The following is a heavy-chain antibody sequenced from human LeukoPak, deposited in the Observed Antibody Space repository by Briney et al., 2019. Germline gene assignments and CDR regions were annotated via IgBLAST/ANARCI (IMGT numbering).Heavy chain of an antibody. CDR1: GFTFSSYS. CDR2: ISSSISTI. D-gene: IGHD1-7*01. CDR3: ARGLRKTGTTSPLYY. Sequence: GGSLRLSCAASGFTFSSYSMNWVRQAPGKGLEWVSYISSSISTIYYADSVKGRFTISRDNAKNSLYLQMNSLRAEDTAVYYCARGLRKTGTTSPLYYWGQGTLVTVSS. J-gene: IGHJ4*02. V-gene: IGHV3-48*01.